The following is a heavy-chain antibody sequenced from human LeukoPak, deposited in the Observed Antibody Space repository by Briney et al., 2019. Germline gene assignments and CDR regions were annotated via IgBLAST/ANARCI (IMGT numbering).Heavy chain of an antibody. J-gene: IGHJ6*03. CDR3: ARDPGSTSLGDMDV. CDR2: ISAYNGNT. CDR1: GYTFTSYG. D-gene: IGHD2-2*01. Sequence: ASVKVSCKASGYTFTSYGISWVRQAPGQGLEWMGWISAYNGNTNYAQKLQGRVTMTTDTSTSTAYMELRSLRSDDTAVYYCARDPGSTSLGDMDVWGKGTTVTVSS. V-gene: IGHV1-18*01.